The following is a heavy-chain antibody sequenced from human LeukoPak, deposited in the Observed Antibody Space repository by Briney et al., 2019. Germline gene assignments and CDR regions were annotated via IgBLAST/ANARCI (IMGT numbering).Heavy chain of an antibody. CDR2: ISAYNGNT. CDR1: GYTFTSYG. CDR3: ARGTYCSSTSCNMVGVDYYYYYGMDV. Sequence: ASVKVSCKASGYTFTSYGISWVRQAPGQGLEWMGWISAYNGNTSYAQKLQGRVTMTTDTSTSTAYMELRSLRSDDTAVYYCARGTYCSSTSCNMVGVDYYYYYGMDVWGQGTTVTVSS. D-gene: IGHD2-2*02. J-gene: IGHJ6*02. V-gene: IGHV1-18*01.